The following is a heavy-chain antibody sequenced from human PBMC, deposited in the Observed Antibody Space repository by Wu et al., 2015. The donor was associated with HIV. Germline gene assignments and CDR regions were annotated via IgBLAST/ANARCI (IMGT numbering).Heavy chain of an antibody. Sequence: QVQLQQWGAGLLKPSETLSLTCAVYGESFSGFFWNWIRQPPGKGLEWIGEINHSGSTTYDPSLESRVTMSVDTSKNQFSLKLKSVTAADTAVYYCARGGGQFCRNTACPYFHYWGQGTLVTVSS. D-gene: IGHD2/OR15-2a*01. CDR2: INHSGST. J-gene: IGHJ4*02. CDR3: ARGGGQFCRNTACPYFHY. CDR1: GESFSGFF. V-gene: IGHV4-34*01.